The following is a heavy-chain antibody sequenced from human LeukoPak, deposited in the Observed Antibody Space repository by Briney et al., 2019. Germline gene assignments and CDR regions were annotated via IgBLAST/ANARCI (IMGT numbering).Heavy chain of an antibody. Sequence: HPGGSLRLSCAASGLTFSSYAMSWVRQAPGKGLEWVSSITSSGAATYYADSVKGRFTISRDNSDNTLYLQMNSLRAEDTAVYYCAKDRPNYYGSNGHYYKLNGDCWGQGTLVTVSS. J-gene: IGHJ4*02. CDR3: AKDRPNYYGSNGHYYKLNGDC. CDR2: ITSSGAAT. CDR1: GLTFSSYA. D-gene: IGHD3-22*01. V-gene: IGHV3-23*01.